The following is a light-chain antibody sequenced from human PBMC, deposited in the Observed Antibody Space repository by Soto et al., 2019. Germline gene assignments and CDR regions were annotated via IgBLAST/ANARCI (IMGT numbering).Light chain of an antibody. CDR3: AAWDDSLSGYG. V-gene: IGLV1-47*01. J-gene: IGLJ1*01. Sequence: QSVLTQPPSASGTPGQRVTISCSGSSSNIGSNYVYWYQQLPGTAPKLLIYRNNQRPSGVPDRFSGSKSGTSASLAISGFRSEDEADYYCAAWDDSLSGYGFGTGTKAPS. CDR1: SSNIGSNY. CDR2: RNN.